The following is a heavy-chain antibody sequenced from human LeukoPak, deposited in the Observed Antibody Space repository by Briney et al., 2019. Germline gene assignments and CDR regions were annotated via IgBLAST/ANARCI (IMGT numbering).Heavy chain of an antibody. CDR2: VSWNSASI. J-gene: IGHJ4*02. CDR3: AKPPSSGWYRPFDS. V-gene: IGHV3-9*01. CDR1: GFIFDDYT. D-gene: IGHD6-19*01. Sequence: GGSLRLSCAASGFIFDDYTMHWVRQAPGKGLEWVSGVSWNSASIGYADSVKGRFTISRDNAKKVLYLQMNSLGPEDTALYFCAKPPSSGWYRPFDSWGPGTLVIVSS.